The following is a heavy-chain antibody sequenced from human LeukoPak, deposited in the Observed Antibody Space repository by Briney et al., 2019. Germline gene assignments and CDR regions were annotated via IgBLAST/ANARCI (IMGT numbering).Heavy chain of an antibody. D-gene: IGHD3-10*01. CDR1: GGSISSYY. J-gene: IGHJ4*02. CDR2: IYYSGST. CDR3: ARSRAMYYYGSGRGYYFDY. Sequence: SETLSLTCTVSGGSISSYYWSWIRQPPGKGLEWIGYIYYSGSTNYNPSLKSRVTISVDTSKNQFSLKLSSVTAADTAVYYCARSRAMYYYGSGRGYYFDYWGQGTLVTVSS. V-gene: IGHV4-59*01.